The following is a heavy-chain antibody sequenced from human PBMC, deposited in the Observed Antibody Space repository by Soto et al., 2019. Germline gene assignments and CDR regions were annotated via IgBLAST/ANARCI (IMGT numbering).Heavy chain of an antibody. V-gene: IGHV3-15*01. CDR2: IKSKTDGGTT. Sequence: SGGSLRLSCVVSGFTFSNVWMSWVRQAPGKGLEWVGRIKSKTDGGTTNYAAPVKGRFTISRDDSKNTLYLQMNSLKTEDTAVYFCSTAPISLWGQGTLVNVSS. J-gene: IGHJ4*02. CDR1: GFTFSNVW. CDR3: STAPISL.